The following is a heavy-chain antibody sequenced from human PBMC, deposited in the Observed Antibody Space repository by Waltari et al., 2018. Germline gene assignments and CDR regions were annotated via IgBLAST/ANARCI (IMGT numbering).Heavy chain of an antibody. Sequence: VQLVESGGGLAKPGGSLRLSCAASGFTFSNYWMYWVRQAPGKGLEWISAINSAGSSTYYADSVKGRFTISRENAKNTLYLQMDSLRAEDTAVYYCAREKYTAFDYWGQGVLVTVSS. CDR2: INSAGSST. J-gene: IGHJ4*02. D-gene: IGHD2-2*02. CDR3: AREKYTAFDY. CDR1: GFTFSNYW. V-gene: IGHV3-NL1*01.